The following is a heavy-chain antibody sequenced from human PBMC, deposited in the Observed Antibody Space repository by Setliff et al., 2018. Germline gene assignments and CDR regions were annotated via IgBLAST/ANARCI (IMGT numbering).Heavy chain of an antibody. CDR2: INPNSAGT. D-gene: IGHD3-9*01. V-gene: IGHV1-2*02. Sequence: GASVKVSCKASANTFIAYYIHWVRQAPGQGLEWMGWINPNSAGTNYAQKFQGRVTMAWDASITTAYLDLSRLTSDDTAPYYCAGVDVLTASPFWGLGTRVTVSS. J-gene: IGHJ4*02. CDR1: ANTFIAYY. CDR3: AGVDVLTASPF.